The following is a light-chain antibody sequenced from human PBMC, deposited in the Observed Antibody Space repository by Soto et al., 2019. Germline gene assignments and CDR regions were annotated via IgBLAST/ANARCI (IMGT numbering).Light chain of an antibody. CDR2: GAS. J-gene: IGKJ1*01. CDR3: QQYGSSPWT. CDR1: QSVSSSY. Sequence: EIVLTQSPGTLSLSPGERATLSCRASQSVSSSYLAWYQQKHGQAPRLRIDGASSRATGIPDRFSGSGSGTDFTLTISRLEPEDFAVYYCQQYGSSPWTFGQGTKVEIK. V-gene: IGKV3-20*01.